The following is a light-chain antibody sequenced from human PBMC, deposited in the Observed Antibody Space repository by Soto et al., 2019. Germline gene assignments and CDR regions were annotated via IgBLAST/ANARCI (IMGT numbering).Light chain of an antibody. CDR2: AAS. CDR3: LRYNSAPWA. CDR1: QSISNY. Sequence: DIPMTQSPSSLSASVGDRVTITCRASQSISNYLAWYEQKPGKVPKLLIYAASTLQSGVPSRFSGRGYGTDFILAISSLQPEDVATYYCLRYNSAPWAFGQGTKVELK. V-gene: IGKV1-27*01. J-gene: IGKJ1*01.